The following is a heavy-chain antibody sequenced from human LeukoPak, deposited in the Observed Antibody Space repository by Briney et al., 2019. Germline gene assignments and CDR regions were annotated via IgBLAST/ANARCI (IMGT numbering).Heavy chain of an antibody. CDR3: AGLWFGEIYDY. J-gene: IGHJ4*02. Sequence: AGGSLRLSCAASGFTFSSYSMNWVRQAPGKGLEWVSSISSSSSYIYYADSVKGRFTISRDNAKNSLYLQMNSLRAEDTAVYYCAGLWFGEIYDYWGQGTLVTVSS. V-gene: IGHV3-21*01. CDR2: ISSSSSYI. D-gene: IGHD3-10*01. CDR1: GFTFSSYS.